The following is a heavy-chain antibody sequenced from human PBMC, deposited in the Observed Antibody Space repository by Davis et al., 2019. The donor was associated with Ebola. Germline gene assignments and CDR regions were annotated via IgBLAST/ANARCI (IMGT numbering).Heavy chain of an antibody. Sequence: GGSLRLSCAASGFTFSSNSMNWVRQAPGKGLEWVSTYGTSTDTYYADSVKGRFTISRDNAKNLLYLQINSLRDEDTAVYYCARHDDYWGQGTLVTVSS. V-gene: IGHV3-21*06. CDR1: GFTFSSNS. J-gene: IGHJ4*02. CDR3: ARHDDY. CDR2: YGTSTDT.